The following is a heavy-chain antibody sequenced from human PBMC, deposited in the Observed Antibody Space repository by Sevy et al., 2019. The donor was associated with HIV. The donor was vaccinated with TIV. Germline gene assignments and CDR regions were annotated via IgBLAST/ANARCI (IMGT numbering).Heavy chain of an antibody. CDR3: AKDETTVTTVRYYYYGMDV. D-gene: IGHD4-4*01. J-gene: IGHJ6*02. CDR1: GFTFSSYA. CDR2: ISGSGGST. V-gene: IGHV3-23*01. Sequence: GGSLRLSCAASGFTFSSYAMSWVRQAPGKGLEWVSAISGSGGSTYYADSVKGRFTISRDNSKNTLYLQMNSLRAEDTAVYYCAKDETTVTTVRYYYYGMDVWGQGTTVTVSS.